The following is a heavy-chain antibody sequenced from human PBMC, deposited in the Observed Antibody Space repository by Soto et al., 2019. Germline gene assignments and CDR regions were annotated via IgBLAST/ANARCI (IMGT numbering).Heavy chain of an antibody. J-gene: IGHJ3*02. V-gene: IGHV3-48*01. CDR3: ARGWSSSSLSAFDI. Sequence: GGSLRLSCAASGFTFSSYNMNWVRQAPGKGLEWVSYISSSSTIYYADSVKGRFTVSRDNARNSLYLEMNSLRVEDTAVYYCARGWSSSSLSAFDIWGQGTVVTV. D-gene: IGHD6-13*01. CDR1: GFTFSSYN. CDR2: ISSSSTI.